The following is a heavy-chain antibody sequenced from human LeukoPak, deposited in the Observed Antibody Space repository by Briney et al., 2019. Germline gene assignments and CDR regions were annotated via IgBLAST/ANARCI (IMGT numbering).Heavy chain of an antibody. D-gene: IGHD2-2*02. J-gene: IGHJ4*02. CDR2: IYYSGST. Sequence: SETLSLTCTVSGGSIGSGGYYWSWIRQHPGKGLEWIGYIYYSGSTYYNPSLKSRVTISVDTSKNQFSLKLSSVTAADTAVYYCVRVGRGAIKYDYWGQGTLVTVSS. CDR3: VRVGRGAIKYDY. V-gene: IGHV4-31*03. CDR1: GGSIGSGGYY.